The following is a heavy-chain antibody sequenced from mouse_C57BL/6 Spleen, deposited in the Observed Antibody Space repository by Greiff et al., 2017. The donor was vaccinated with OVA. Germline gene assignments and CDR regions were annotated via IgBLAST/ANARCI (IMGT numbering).Heavy chain of an antibody. CDR3: ARNYDY. CDR2: IDPSDSYT. Sequence: VKLQQPGAELVMPGASVKLSCKASGYTFTSYWMHWVKQRPGQGLEWIGEIDPSDSYTNYNQKFKGKSTLTVDKSSSTAYMQLSSLTSEDSAVYYCARNYDYWGQGTTLTVSS. V-gene: IGHV1-69*01. D-gene: IGHD1-1*01. CDR1: GYTFTSYW. J-gene: IGHJ2*01.